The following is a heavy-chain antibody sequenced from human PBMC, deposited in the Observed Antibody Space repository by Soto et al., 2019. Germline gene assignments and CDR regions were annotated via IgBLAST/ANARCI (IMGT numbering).Heavy chain of an antibody. J-gene: IGHJ4*01. D-gene: IGHD3-22*01. CDR1: GASITQYY. Sequence: SETLPLTCTVSGASITQYYWNWIRQSPGKGLEWIVSVSSTGSTVYNPSLTSRVTVSLDTSKNQFSLTLNSVTAADTAVYYCARGPTMIVVAYDCWGHGTLVTVSS. CDR3: ARGPTMIVVAYDC. CDR2: VSSTGST. V-gene: IGHV4-59*01.